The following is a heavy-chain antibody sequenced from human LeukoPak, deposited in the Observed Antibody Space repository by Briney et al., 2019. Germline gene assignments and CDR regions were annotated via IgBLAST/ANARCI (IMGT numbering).Heavy chain of an antibody. D-gene: IGHD3-22*01. Sequence: PGGSLRLSCAASGFTFSSYGMSWVRQAPGKGLDWVAFIRSDGSNKYYADSVKGRFTISRDNAKNYLYLQMNSLRVEDTALYFCARRERYYYDSSGSADAFDIWGQGTMVTVSS. CDR3: ARRERYYYDSSGSADAFDI. J-gene: IGHJ3*02. CDR2: IRSDGSNK. CDR1: GFTFSSYG. V-gene: IGHV3-30*02.